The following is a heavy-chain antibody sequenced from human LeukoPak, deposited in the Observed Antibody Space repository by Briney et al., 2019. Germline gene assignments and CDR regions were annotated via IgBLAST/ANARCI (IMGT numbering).Heavy chain of an antibody. D-gene: IGHD5-24*01. J-gene: IGHJ4*02. CDR1: GFTFSSYG. Sequence: GGSLRLSCAASGFTFSSYGMHWVRQAPGKGLEWVAVIWYDGSDKYYADSVKGRFTISRDNSKNTLYLQMNSLRAEDTAVYYCARGRWLQTTPAPFDYWGQGTLVTVSS. CDR2: IWYDGSDK. CDR3: ARGRWLQTTPAPFDY. V-gene: IGHV3-33*01.